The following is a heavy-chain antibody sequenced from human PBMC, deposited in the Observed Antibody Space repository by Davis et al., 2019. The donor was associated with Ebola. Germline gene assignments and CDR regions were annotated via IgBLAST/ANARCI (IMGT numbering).Heavy chain of an antibody. CDR3: ARDGADYYGLDV. Sequence: ASVKVSCQASAYMFSPHYIHRVRLAPGQGLEWTGWSNPNSGGTNYAQNFQGRVTITRDTSTSTVHLGVRRLRSEDTAVYYSARDGADYYGLDVWGQGTTVTVSS. D-gene: IGHD3-16*01. J-gene: IGHJ6*02. CDR2: SNPNSGGT. CDR1: AYMFSPHY. V-gene: IGHV1-2*02.